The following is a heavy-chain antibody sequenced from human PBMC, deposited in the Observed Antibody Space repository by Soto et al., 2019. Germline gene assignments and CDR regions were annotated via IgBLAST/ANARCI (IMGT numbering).Heavy chain of an antibody. CDR2: IIPIFGTA. Sequence: ASVKVSCKASGGTFSSYAISWVRQAPGQGLEWMGGIIPIFGTANYAQKFQGRVTITADESTSTAYMELSSLRSEDTAVYYCARVFSGYSSGPLGYWGQGTLVTAPQ. CDR3: ARVFSGYSSGPLGY. D-gene: IGHD6-19*01. CDR1: GGTFSSYA. J-gene: IGHJ4*02. V-gene: IGHV1-69*13.